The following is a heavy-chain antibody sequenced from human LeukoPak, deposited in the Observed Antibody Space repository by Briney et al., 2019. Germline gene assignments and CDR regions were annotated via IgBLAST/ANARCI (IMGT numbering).Heavy chain of an antibody. CDR3: TVIQCWGLGSYYVDY. Sequence: GGSLRLSCAASGFAFSNAWMSWVRQAPGKGMEWVGRIKSKTSGGTTDYAAPVKGRFTISRDDSKNMLYLRMDSLKTEDTAVYYCTVIQCWGLGSYYVDYWGQGTLVTVSS. CDR2: IKSKTSGGTT. V-gene: IGHV3-15*01. D-gene: IGHD3-10*01. CDR1: GFAFSNAW. J-gene: IGHJ4*02.